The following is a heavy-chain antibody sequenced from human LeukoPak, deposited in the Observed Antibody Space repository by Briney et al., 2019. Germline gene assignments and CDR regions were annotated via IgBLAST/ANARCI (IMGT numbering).Heavy chain of an antibody. Sequence: GASVKVSCKASGYTFTSYYMHWVRQAPGQGLEWMGIINPSGGSTSYAQKFQGRVTMTRDTSTSTVYMELSSLRSEDTAVYYCASSSGWYGGYFQHWGQGTLVTVSS. D-gene: IGHD6-19*01. J-gene: IGHJ1*01. CDR1: GYTFTSYY. CDR2: INPSGGST. V-gene: IGHV1-46*01. CDR3: ASSSGWYGGYFQH.